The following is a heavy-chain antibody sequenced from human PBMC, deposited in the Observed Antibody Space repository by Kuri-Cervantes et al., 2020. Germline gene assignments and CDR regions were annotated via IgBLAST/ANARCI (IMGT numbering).Heavy chain of an antibody. V-gene: IGHV3-15*01. D-gene: IGHD6-13*01. Sequence: GESLKISCAASGFTFSNAWMSWVRQAPGKGLEWVGRIKSKTDGGTTDYAAPVKGRFTIWRDDSKNTVYLQLNSLKTEDTATYFCATEKYTSSWYFDYWGQGTLVTVSS. CDR1: GFTFSNAW. J-gene: IGHJ4*02. CDR2: IKSKTDGGTT. CDR3: ATEKYTSSWYFDY.